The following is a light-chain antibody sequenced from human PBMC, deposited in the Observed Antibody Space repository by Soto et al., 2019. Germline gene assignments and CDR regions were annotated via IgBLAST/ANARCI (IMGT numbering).Light chain of an antibody. V-gene: IGLV2-14*03. J-gene: IGLJ1*01. CDR2: DNT. CDR1: SSDVGGYNY. CDR3: SSYTSSSTSV. Sequence: QSALTQPASLSGSPGQSITISCTGTSSDVGGYNYVSWYQQHPGKAPKLMIYDNTNRPSGVSHRFSGSKSGNTAALTISGLQAEDEADYCCSSYTSSSTSVFGTGTKLTVL.